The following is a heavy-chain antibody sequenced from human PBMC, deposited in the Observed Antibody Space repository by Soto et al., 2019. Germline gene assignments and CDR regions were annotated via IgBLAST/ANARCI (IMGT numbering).Heavy chain of an antibody. J-gene: IGHJ4*02. CDR1: GFSLSTGGGG. D-gene: IGHD5-18*01. Sequence: SGPTLVNPTQTLTLTCTFSGFSLSTGGGGVAWIRQPPGKALEWLTIIYWDEDKRYSPSLESRLTITKDTCKNQVVLTMTNMDTVDTAAYYCAHSRYSYGYLPFGYRGQGTPVSVSS. CDR3: AHSRYSYGYLPFGY. V-gene: IGHV2-5*02. CDR2: IYWDEDK.